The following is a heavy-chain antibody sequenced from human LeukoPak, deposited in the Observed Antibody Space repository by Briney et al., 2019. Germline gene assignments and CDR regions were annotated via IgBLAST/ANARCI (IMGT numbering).Heavy chain of an antibody. Sequence: SVKVSFKASVGTFSNYPISWVRQAPGQGRAWMGRIIPIIGIANYAQKFQGRVTITADKSTSTAYMELSSQRSEDTAVYYCARVRYGSPSPLDYWGQGTLVTVSS. V-gene: IGHV1-69*04. D-gene: IGHD3-10*01. J-gene: IGHJ4*02. CDR3: ARVRYGSPSPLDY. CDR1: VGTFSNYP. CDR2: IIPIIGIA.